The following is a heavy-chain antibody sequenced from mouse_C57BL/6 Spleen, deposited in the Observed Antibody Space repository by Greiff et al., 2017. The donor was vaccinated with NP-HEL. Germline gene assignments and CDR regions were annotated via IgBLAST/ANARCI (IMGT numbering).Heavy chain of an antibody. CDR2: ISSGSSTI. CDR3: ARPHSYGSRFAMDY. V-gene: IGHV5-17*01. CDR1: GFTFSDYG. D-gene: IGHD1-1*01. Sequence: EVQLVESGGGLVKPGGSLKLSCAASGFTFSDYGMHWVRQAPEKGLEWVAYISSGSSTIYYADTVKGRFTIARDNAKNTLFLQMTSLRSEDTAMYYCARPHSYGSRFAMDYWGQGTSVTVSS. J-gene: IGHJ4*01.